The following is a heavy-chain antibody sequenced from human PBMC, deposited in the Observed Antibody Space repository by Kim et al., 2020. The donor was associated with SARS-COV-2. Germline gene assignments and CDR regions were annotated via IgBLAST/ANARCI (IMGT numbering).Heavy chain of an antibody. CDR3: TTGAMVRGVIPDY. J-gene: IGHJ4*02. CDR2: IKSKTDGGTT. V-gene: IGHV3-15*01. Sequence: GGSLRLSCAASGFTFTNAWMSWVRQAPGKGLEWVGRIKSKTDGGTTDYAAPVKGRFTISRDDSQNTLYLQMNSLKTEDTAVYYCTTGAMVRGVIPDYWGQGTLVTVSS. CDR1: GFTFTNAW. D-gene: IGHD3-10*01.